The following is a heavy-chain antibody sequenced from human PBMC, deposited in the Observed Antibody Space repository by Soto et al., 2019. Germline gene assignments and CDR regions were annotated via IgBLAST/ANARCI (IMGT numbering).Heavy chain of an antibody. Sequence: QVQLVQSGAEVKKPGSSVKVSCKASGGTFSSYTISWVRQAPGQGLEWMGRIIPILGIANYAQKFQGRVTITADKSTSTAYVELSSLRSEDTAVYYCASPPLPAATHFDYYYYGMDVWGQGTTVTVSS. CDR3: ASPPLPAATHFDYYYYGMDV. D-gene: IGHD2-2*01. V-gene: IGHV1-69*02. CDR2: IIPILGIA. CDR1: GGTFSSYT. J-gene: IGHJ6*02.